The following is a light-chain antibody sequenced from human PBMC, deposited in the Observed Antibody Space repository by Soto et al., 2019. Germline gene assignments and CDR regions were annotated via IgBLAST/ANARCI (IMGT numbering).Light chain of an antibody. V-gene: IGKV3-15*01. CDR1: QSVSRN. CDR2: GAS. J-gene: IGKJ2*01. CDR3: QQYNGWPYT. Sequence: EIVMTQSPATLSVSPGERATLSCRASQSVSRNLAWYRQKPGQAPSLLIYGASTRATATPARFSGSGSGTEFTLTISILQSEDFAVYYCQQYNGWPYTFGQGTKLEIK.